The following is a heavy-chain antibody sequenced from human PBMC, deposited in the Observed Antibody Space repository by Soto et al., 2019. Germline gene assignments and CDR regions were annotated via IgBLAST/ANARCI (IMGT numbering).Heavy chain of an antibody. J-gene: IGHJ3*02. D-gene: IGHD3-3*01. Sequence: PGGSLRLSCAASGFTFSSYAMSWVRQAPGKGLEWVSAITGSGGATYYADSVKGRFTISRDNAKNSLYLQMNSLRAEDTAVYYCARLSGNQRAFDIWGQGTMVTVSS. CDR3: ARLSGNQRAFDI. V-gene: IGHV3-23*01. CDR1: GFTFSSYA. CDR2: ITGSGGAT.